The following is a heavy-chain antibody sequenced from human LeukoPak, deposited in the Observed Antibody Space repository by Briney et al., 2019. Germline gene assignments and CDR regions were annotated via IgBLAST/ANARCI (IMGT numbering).Heavy chain of an antibody. D-gene: IGHD6-6*01. CDR3: VGNDYSGSSYFY. V-gene: IGHV3-48*03. J-gene: IGHJ4*02. CDR2: ISSGGSAI. CDR1: GFTFSSYE. Sequence: GGSLRLSCGASGFTFSSYEMNWVRQAPGEGLEWVSYISSGGSAIYYADSVKGRFTISRDNAKNSLYLQMNSLRAEDTAVYYCVGNDYSGSSYFYWGQGTLVTVSS.